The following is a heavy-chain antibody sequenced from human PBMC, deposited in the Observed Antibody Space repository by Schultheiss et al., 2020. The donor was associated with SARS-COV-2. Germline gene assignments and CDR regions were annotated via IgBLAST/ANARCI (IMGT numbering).Heavy chain of an antibody. J-gene: IGHJ4*02. CDR2: IYYSGST. D-gene: IGHD3-10*01. CDR1: GGSISSYY. V-gene: IGHV4-59*01. Sequence: SQTLSLTCTVSGGSISSYYWSWIRQPPGKGLEWIGYIYYSGSTNYNPSLKSRVTISVDTSKNQFSLKLSSVTAADTAVYYCARDRLGYGFWGQGTLVTVSS. CDR3: ARDRLGYGF.